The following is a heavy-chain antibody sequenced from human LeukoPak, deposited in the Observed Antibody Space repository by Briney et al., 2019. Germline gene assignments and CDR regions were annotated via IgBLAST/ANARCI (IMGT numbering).Heavy chain of an antibody. V-gene: IGHV7-4-1*02. CDR1: GYTFTSYA. D-gene: IGHD5-18*01. Sequence: GASVTVSCTASGYTFTSYAMNWVRQAPGQGLEWMGWINTNTGNPTYAQGFTGRFVFSLDTSVSTAYLQISSLKAEDTAVYYCARDCGGYSYAQLDYWGQGTLVTVSS. CDR2: INTNTGNP. CDR3: ARDCGGYSYAQLDY. J-gene: IGHJ4*02.